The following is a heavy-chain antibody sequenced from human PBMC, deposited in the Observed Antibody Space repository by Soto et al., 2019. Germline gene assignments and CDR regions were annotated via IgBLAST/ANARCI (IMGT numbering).Heavy chain of an antibody. CDR2: ISSSSSYI. D-gene: IGHD1-26*01. V-gene: IGHV3-21*01. CDR3: ARDRRIQVGADAFDI. J-gene: IGHJ3*02. Sequence: GGSLRLSCAASGFTFSSYSMNWVRQAPGKGLEWVSSISSSSSYIYYADSVKGRFTISRDNAKNSLYLQMNSLRAEDTAVYYCARDRRIQVGADAFDIWGQGTMVTVSS. CDR1: GFTFSSYS.